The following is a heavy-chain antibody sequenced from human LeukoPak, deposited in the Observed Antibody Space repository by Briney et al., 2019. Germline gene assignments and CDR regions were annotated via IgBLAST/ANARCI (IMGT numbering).Heavy chain of an antibody. CDR2: INSDGSIT. CDR1: GFTFSSYW. CDR3: ASSLFGIRDY. Sequence: GGSLRLSCAASGFTFSSYWMHWVRQAPGKGLVWVSRINSDGSITDYADSVKARFTISRDNAKNTLYLQMNSLRDEDTAVYYCASSLFGIRDYWGQGTLVTVSS. V-gene: IGHV3-74*01. D-gene: IGHD3-16*01. J-gene: IGHJ4*02.